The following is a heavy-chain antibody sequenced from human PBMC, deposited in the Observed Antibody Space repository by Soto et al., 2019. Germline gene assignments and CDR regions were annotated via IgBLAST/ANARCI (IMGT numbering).Heavy chain of an antibody. CDR3: ARDRPTGDQH. J-gene: IGHJ1*01. CDR1: GGTISSGGYY. D-gene: IGHD3-16*01. Sequence: SETLSLTCAVSGGTISSGGYYLSWIRQHPGKGLEWIGYIYYSGSTYYNPSLKSRVTISVDTSKNQFSLKLSSVTAADTAVYYCARDRPTGDQHWGQGTLVTVSS. CDR2: IYYSGST. V-gene: IGHV4-31*11.